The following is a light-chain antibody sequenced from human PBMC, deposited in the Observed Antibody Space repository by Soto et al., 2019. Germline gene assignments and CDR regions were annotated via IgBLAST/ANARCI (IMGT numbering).Light chain of an antibody. CDR2: DAS. Sequence: EIVLTQSPATLSLSPGERATLSCRARQSVSSYFAWYQQKPGQAPRLLIYDASNRATGIPARFSGSGSGTDFTLTISSLEPEDFAVYYCQQRSNWPYTCGQGTKLEIK. J-gene: IGKJ2*01. CDR3: QQRSNWPYT. CDR1: QSVSSY. V-gene: IGKV3-11*01.